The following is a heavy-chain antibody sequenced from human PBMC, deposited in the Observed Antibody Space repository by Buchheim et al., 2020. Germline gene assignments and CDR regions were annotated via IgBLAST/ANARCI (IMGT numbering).Heavy chain of an antibody. CDR1: GYTFTSYY. V-gene: IGHV1-46*03. Sequence: QVQLVQSGAEVKKPGASVKVSCKASGYTFTSYYIHWVRQAPGQGLEWMGIINPSGGSTTYAQKFQGRVTMTRDTSTRTVYMELSSLGSEDMAVYYCTRERGGSGSHDYWGQGTL. CDR2: INPSGGST. D-gene: IGHD1-26*01. J-gene: IGHJ4*02. CDR3: TRERGGSGSHDY.